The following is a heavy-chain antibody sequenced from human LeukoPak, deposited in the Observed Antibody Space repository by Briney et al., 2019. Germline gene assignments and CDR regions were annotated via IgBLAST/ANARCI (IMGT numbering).Heavy chain of an antibody. CDR3: ARDIGYYDFWSGYYYWFDP. CDR1: GGSISSYY. CDR2: IYTSGST. D-gene: IGHD3-3*01. V-gene: IGHV4-4*07. J-gene: IGHJ5*02. Sequence: PSETLSLTCTVSGGSISSYYWSWIRQPAGKGLEWIGRIYTSGSTNYNPSLKSRVTMSVDTSKNQFSLKLSSVTAADTAVYYCARDIGYYDFWSGYYYWFDPWGQGTLVTVSS.